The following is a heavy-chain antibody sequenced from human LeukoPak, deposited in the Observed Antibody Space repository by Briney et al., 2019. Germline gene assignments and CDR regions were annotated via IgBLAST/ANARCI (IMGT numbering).Heavy chain of an antibody. V-gene: IGHV3-7*01. Sequence: GGSLRLSCATSGFTFSNYYMTWVRQAPGKGLEWVASIRDDGSAKFYVDSVKGRFTISRDNAKNSLDLQLNSLRAEDTAVYYCARFILYHAAFDIWGQGTMVTVSS. CDR3: ARFILYHAAFDI. J-gene: IGHJ3*02. CDR1: GFTFSNYY. CDR2: IRDDGSAK. D-gene: IGHD2-8*01.